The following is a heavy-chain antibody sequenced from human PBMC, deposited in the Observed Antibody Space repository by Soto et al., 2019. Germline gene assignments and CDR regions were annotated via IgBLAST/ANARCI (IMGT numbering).Heavy chain of an antibody. CDR1: GYTFTSYA. D-gene: IGHD3-3*01. CDR2: INAGNGNT. CDR3: ARDFAIFGVVTIRHYYYYMDV. J-gene: IGHJ6*03. V-gene: IGHV1-3*01. Sequence: QVQLVQSGAEVKKPGASVKVSCKASGYTFTSYAMHWVRQAPGQRLAWMGWINAGNGNTKYSQKFQGRVTITRDTSASTAYMVLSSLISEDTAVYYCARDFAIFGVVTIRHYYYYMDVLGKGTTVTVSS.